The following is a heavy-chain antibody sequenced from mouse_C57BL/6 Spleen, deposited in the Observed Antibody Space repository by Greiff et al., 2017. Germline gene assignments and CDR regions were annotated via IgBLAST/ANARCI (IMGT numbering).Heavy chain of an antibody. J-gene: IGHJ4*01. CDR2: IWTGGGT. D-gene: IGHD1-1*01. V-gene: IGHV2-9-1*01. CDR1: GFSLTSSA. Sequence: QVQLKESGPGLVAPSQRLSITCTVSGFSLTSSAISWVRQPPGKGLEWLGVIWTGGGTNYTSDLKSRQSISKDNSTSKGFIKMNSLQTEDTARYYCSRRGYGSSYYAMDYWGQGTSVTVSS. CDR3: SRRGYGSSYYAMDY.